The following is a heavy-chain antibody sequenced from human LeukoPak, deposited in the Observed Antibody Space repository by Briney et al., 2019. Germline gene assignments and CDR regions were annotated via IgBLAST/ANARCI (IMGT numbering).Heavy chain of an antibody. J-gene: IGHJ3*02. D-gene: IGHD4-17*01. Sequence: SETLSLTCTVSGVSISSYYWSWIRQPPGKGLEWIGYIYYSGSTYYNPSLKSRVTISVDRSKNQFSLKLSSVTAADTAVYYCAREWTTAYAFDIWGQGTMVTVSS. CDR3: AREWTTAYAFDI. CDR1: GVSISSYY. V-gene: IGHV4-59*12. CDR2: IYYSGST.